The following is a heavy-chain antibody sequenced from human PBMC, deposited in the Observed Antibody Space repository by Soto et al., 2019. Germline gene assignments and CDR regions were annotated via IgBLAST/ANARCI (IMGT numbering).Heavy chain of an antibody. CDR3: AREQAVAASQLPYYYGMDV. J-gene: IGHJ6*02. V-gene: IGHV3-53*01. CDR1: GFTVSSNY. CDR2: IYSGGST. D-gene: IGHD6-19*01. Sequence: EVQLVESGGGLIQPGGSLRLSCAASGFTVSSNYMSWVRQAPGKGLEWVSVIYSGGSTYYADSVKGRFTISRDNSKNTLYLHMNSLRAEDTAVYYCAREQAVAASQLPYYYGMDVWGQGTTVTVSS.